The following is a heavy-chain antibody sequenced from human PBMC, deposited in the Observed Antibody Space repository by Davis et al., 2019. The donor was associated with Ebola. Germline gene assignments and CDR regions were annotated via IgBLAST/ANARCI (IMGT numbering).Heavy chain of an antibody. CDR3: ARDEDV. CDR1: GYIFTRYS. J-gene: IGHJ6*02. CDR2: INGSNGDT. V-gene: IGHV1-3*01. Sequence: AASVKVSCKTSGYIFTRYSIHWVRQAPGEGLEWVGWINGSNGDTKCSQKFQDRVTFTRDTSASTAYMELSSLRSEDTAVYYCARDEDVWGQGTTVTVSS.